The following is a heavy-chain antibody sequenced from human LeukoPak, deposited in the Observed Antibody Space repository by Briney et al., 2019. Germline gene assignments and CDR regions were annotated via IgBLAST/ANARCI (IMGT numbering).Heavy chain of an antibody. CDR1: GFTFSSYA. Sequence: QPGRSLRLSCAASGFTFSSYAMPWVRQAPGKGLEWVAVISYDGSNKYYADSVKGRFTISRDNAKNSLYLQMNSLRDEDTAVYYCARGIWDTAMVGYYFDYWGQGTLVTVSS. CDR3: ARGIWDTAMVGYYFDY. V-gene: IGHV3-30-3*01. CDR2: ISYDGSNK. J-gene: IGHJ4*02. D-gene: IGHD5-18*01.